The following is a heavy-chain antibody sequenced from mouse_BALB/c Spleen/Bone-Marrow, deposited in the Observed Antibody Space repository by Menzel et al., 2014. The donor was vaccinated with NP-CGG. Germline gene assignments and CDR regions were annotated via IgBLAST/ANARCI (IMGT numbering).Heavy chain of an antibody. J-gene: IGHJ4*01. CDR1: GYTFTSYW. CDR2: IYPSDSYT. CDR3: TRSGTLGAMDY. Sequence: VQLQQSGAELVRPGASVKLSCKASGYTFTSYWINWVKQRPGQGPEWIGNIYPSDSYTNYNQKFKDKATLTVDKSSNTAYMQLSSPTSEDSAVYYCTRSGTLGAMDYWGQGTSVTVSS. V-gene: IGHV1-69*02. D-gene: IGHD4-1*01.